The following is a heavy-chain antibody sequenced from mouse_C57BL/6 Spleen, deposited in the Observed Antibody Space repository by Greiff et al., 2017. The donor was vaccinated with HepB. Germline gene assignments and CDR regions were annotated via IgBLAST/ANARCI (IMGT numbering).Heavy chain of an antibody. J-gene: IGHJ2*01. D-gene: IGHD4-1*02. CDR2: IHPNSGST. CDR3: AREPTGTGRLDY. Sequence: VQLQQPGAELVKPGASVKLSCKASGYTFTSYWMHWVKQRPGQGLEWIGMIHPNSGSTNYNEKFKSKATLTVDKSSSTAYMQLSSLTSEDSAVYYCAREPTGTGRLDYWGQGTTLTVSS. CDR1: GYTFTSYW. V-gene: IGHV1-64*01.